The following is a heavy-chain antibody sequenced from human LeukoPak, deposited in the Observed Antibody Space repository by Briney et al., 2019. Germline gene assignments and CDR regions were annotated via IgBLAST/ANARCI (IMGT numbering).Heavy chain of an antibody. CDR2: IPYDSSNK. J-gene: IGHJ5*01. CDR1: GFTFSAYG. D-gene: IGHD2-2*02. Sequence: GGSLRLSCAASGFTFSAYGMRWLRQAPGKGLEWVAVIPYDSSNKYYTDSVQGRFTISRDNSKNTLYLQMNSLRADDTAVYYCAKNRIPTSITPDSWGQGTLVTVSS. CDR3: AKNRIPTSITPDS. V-gene: IGHV3-30*18.